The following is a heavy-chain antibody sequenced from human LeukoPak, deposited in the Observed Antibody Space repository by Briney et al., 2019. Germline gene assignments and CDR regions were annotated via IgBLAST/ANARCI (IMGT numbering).Heavy chain of an antibody. D-gene: IGHD6-19*01. CDR3: ASGDSGWYAGVDY. Sequence: PSETLSLTCTVSGGSISDAAYYWSWIRQHPGEGLKWIGYIYYSGSTSYNPSLKSRVTISVDTSKNQFSLKLTSVTAADTAVYYCASGDSGWYAGVDYWGQGTLVTVSS. J-gene: IGHJ4*02. V-gene: IGHV4-31*03. CDR2: IYYSGST. CDR1: GGSISDAAYY.